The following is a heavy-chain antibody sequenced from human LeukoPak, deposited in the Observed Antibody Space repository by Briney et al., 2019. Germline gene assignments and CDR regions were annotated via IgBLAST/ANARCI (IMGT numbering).Heavy chain of an antibody. V-gene: IGHV3-23*01. D-gene: IGHD4-17*01. Sequence: GGSLRLSCAASGFTFSSYGMSWVCQAPGKGLEWVSAISGSGGSTYYADSVKGRFTISRDNSKNTLYLRMNSLRAEDTAVYYCAKEDARWTVTTSFDYWGQGTLVTVSS. CDR2: ISGSGGST. CDR3: AKEDARWTVTTSFDY. J-gene: IGHJ4*02. CDR1: GFTFSSYG.